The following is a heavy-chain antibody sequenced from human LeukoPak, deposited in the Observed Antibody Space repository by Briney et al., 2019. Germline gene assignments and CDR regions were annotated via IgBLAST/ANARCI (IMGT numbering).Heavy chain of an antibody. V-gene: IGHV3-30*18. J-gene: IGHJ4*02. CDR2: ISYDGSNK. Sequence: QSGGSLRLSCAASGFTFSSYGMHWVRQAPAKGLEWVAVISYDGSNKYYADSVKGRFTISRDNSKNTLYLQMNSLRAEDTAVYYCAKDLVSYDSSGYPFDYWGQGTLVTVSS. D-gene: IGHD3-22*01. CDR1: GFTFSSYG. CDR3: AKDLVSYDSSGYPFDY.